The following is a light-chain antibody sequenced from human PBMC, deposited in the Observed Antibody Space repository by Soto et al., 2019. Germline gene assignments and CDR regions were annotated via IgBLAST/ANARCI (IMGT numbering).Light chain of an antibody. CDR3: ASYAGTKLFV. Sequence: QSALTQPPSASGSPGQSLTISCTGTSSDVGGYNYVSWYQQRPGKAPKLVIYEVTKRPSGVPDRFSGSKSGGTASLTVSGLQDDDEAEYYCASYAGTKLFVFGSGTKVTVL. V-gene: IGLV2-8*01. CDR1: SSDVGGYNY. J-gene: IGLJ1*01. CDR2: EVT.